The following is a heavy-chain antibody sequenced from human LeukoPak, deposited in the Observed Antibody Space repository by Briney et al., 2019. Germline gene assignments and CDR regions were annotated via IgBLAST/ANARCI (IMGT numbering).Heavy chain of an antibody. J-gene: IGHJ3*02. D-gene: IGHD6-13*01. V-gene: IGHV1-69*05. Sequence: PVASVKVSCKASGGTFSSYAISWVRQAPGQGLEWMGGIIPIFGTANYAQKFQGRVTITTDESTSTAYMELSSLRSEDTAVYYCARDEAAAAGRRAFDIWGQGTMVTVSS. CDR2: IIPIFGTA. CDR1: GGTFSSYA. CDR3: ARDEAAAAGRRAFDI.